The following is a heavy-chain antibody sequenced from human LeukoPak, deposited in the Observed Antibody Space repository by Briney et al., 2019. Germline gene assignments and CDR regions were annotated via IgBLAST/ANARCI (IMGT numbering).Heavy chain of an antibody. J-gene: IGHJ4*02. CDR3: ARHRLRYGSGSYYNY. CDR1: GYSFTSYW. D-gene: IGHD3-10*01. Sequence: GESLKISCKGSGYSFTSYWIGWVRQMPGKGLEWMGIIYPGDSDTRYSPSFQGQVTISADKSISTAYLQWSSLKASDTAMYYCARHRLRYGSGSYYNYWGQGTLVTVSS. CDR2: IYPGDSDT. V-gene: IGHV5-51*01.